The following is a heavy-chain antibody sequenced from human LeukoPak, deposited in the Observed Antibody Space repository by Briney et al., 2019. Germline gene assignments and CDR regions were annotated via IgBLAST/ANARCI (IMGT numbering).Heavy chain of an antibody. J-gene: IGHJ4*02. CDR2: IYSGGTA. V-gene: IGHV3-53*05. Sequence: PGGSLRLSCAAYGFAVSSNYMSWVRQAPGKGLEWVSVIYSGGTAYYADSVKGRFTISRDNSKNTLYLQMNSLRAEDTAVYYCARILDSAWGELGYWGQGTLVTVSS. CDR1: GFAVSSNY. CDR3: ARILDSAWGELGY. D-gene: IGHD6-19*01.